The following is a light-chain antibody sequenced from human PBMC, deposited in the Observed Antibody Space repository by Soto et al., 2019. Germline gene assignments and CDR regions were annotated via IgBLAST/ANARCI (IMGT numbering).Light chain of an antibody. Sequence: DIQMTQSPSTLSASVGDRVTITCRASQSISSWLAWYQQKPGKAPKLLIYGASSLESRVPSRFSGSGSVTEFTLTIDSLQPDDFATYYCQQYSSSSPTFGQGTKLEIK. CDR3: QQYSSSSPT. V-gene: IGKV1-5*01. J-gene: IGKJ2*01. CDR1: QSISSW. CDR2: GAS.